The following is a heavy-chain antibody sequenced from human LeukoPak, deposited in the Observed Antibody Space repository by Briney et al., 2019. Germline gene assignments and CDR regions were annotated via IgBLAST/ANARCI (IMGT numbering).Heavy chain of an antibody. CDR1: GFTFSSYN. CDR3: ARDFFRGVIAY. D-gene: IGHD3-10*01. J-gene: IGHJ4*02. Sequence: GGSLTLSCAASGFTFSSYNMNWVRQAPGKGLEWVSSIGSSSSYIYYADSVKGRFTISRDNAKNSLYLQMNSLRVEDTAVYYCARDFFRGVIAYWGQGTLVTVSS. CDR2: IGSSSSYI. V-gene: IGHV3-21*01.